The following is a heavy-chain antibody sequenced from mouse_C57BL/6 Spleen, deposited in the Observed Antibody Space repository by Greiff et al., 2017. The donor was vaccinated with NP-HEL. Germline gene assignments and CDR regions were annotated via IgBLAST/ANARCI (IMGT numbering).Heavy chain of an antibody. J-gene: IGHJ3*01. V-gene: IGHV1-15*01. CDR2: IDPETGGT. Sequence: VQLQQSGAELVRPGASVTLSCKASGYTFTDYEMHWVKQTPVHGLEWIGAIDPETGGTAYNQKFKGKAILTADKSSSTAYMELRSLTSEDSAVYYCTRERDYSNSFAYWGQGTLVTVSA. D-gene: IGHD2-5*01. CDR3: TRERDYSNSFAY. CDR1: GYTFTDYE.